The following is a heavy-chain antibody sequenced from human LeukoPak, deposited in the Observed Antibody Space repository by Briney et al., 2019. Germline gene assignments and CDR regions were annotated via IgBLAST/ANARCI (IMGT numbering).Heavy chain of an antibody. V-gene: IGHV3-23*01. CDR1: RFTFTTYS. J-gene: IGHJ4*02. CDR3: VKVTNTDWNMFFDY. CDR2: ISDNGGTT. Sequence: GGSLRLTCAASRFTFTTYSMNWVRQAPGKGLEWVSSISDNGGTTHYVDSVKGRFTISRDNSKNTLFLQMNSLRAEDTAVYYCVKVTNTDWNMFFDYWGQGTLVTVSS. D-gene: IGHD1/OR15-1a*01.